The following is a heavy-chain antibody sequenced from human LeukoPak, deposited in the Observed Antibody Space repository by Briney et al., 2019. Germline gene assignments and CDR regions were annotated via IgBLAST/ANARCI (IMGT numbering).Heavy chain of an antibody. CDR3: AREVGDYVGVFDY. D-gene: IGHD4-17*01. CDR2: VFYSGST. Sequence: SETLSLTCTVSGGSISSYYWSWIRQPPGKGLEWIGYVFYSGSTNYNPSLKSRVTISVVMSKNQFSLKLTSVTAADTAVYYCAREVGDYVGVFDYWGQGTLVTVSS. J-gene: IGHJ4*02. CDR1: GGSISSYY. V-gene: IGHV4-59*01.